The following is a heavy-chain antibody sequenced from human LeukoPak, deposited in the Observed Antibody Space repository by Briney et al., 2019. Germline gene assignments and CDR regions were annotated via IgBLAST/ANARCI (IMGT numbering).Heavy chain of an antibody. CDR2: INHSGST. CDR3: ARHDATPYRHVWFGELSRGNWFDP. V-gene: IGHV4-34*01. J-gene: IGHJ5*02. CDR1: GGSFSGYY. D-gene: IGHD3-10*01. Sequence: SETLSPTCAVYGGSFSGYYWSWIRQPPGKGLEWIGEINHSGSTNYNPSLKSRVTISVDTSKNQFSLKLSSVTAADTAVYYCARHDATPYRHVWFGELSRGNWFDPWGQGTLVTVSS.